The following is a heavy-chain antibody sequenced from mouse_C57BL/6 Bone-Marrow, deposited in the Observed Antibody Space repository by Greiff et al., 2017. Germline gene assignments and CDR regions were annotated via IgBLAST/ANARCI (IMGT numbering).Heavy chain of an antibody. J-gene: IGHJ3*01. D-gene: IGHD1-1*01. V-gene: IGHV1-82*01. CDR2: IYPGDGDT. CDR1: GYAFSSSW. Sequence: QVQLQQSGPELVKPGASVKISCKASGYAFSSSWMNWVKQRPGKGLEWIGRIYPGDGDTNYNGKFKGKATLTADKSSRTAYMQLSSLTSEDSAVYFCASYGRAWFAYWGQGTLVTVSA. CDR3: ASYGRAWFAY.